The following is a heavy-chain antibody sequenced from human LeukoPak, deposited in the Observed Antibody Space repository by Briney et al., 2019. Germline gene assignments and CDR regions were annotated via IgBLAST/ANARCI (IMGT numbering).Heavy chain of an antibody. Sequence: PGGSLRLSCEASGFLFSGYSMNWVRQAPGKGLEWLSYISASSSPIYYADSVKGRFTISRDNAKNSLYLQMNSLRAEDTAVYYCARALGNYYDSSGYPAWFDYWGQGTLVTVSS. CDR2: ISASSSPI. CDR3: ARALGNYYDSSGYPAWFDY. D-gene: IGHD3-22*01. J-gene: IGHJ4*02. CDR1: GFLFSGYS. V-gene: IGHV3-48*01.